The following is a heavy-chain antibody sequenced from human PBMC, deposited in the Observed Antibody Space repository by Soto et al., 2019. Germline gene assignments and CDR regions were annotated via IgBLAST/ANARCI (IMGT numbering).Heavy chain of an antibody. J-gene: IGHJ4*02. V-gene: IGHV4-59*12. CDR3: ARGSPLSSSFPLDY. Sequence: QVQLQESGPGLVKPSETLSLTCTVFGGSIRPYYWSWIRQPPGKELEWIGYIYYTGSTNYSPSLKSLGTMSLDTSKNLLSLKLNSVTAADTAVYYCARGSPLSSSFPLDYWGQGSLVAVSS. CDR2: IYYTGST. CDR1: GGSIRPYY. D-gene: IGHD6-6*01.